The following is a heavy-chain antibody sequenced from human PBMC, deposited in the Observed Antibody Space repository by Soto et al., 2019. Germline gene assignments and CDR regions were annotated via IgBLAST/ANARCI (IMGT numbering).Heavy chain of an antibody. CDR3: TRDYYDILTDPGAFDI. CDR2: IRSKAYGGTT. Sequence: GGSLRLSCTASGFPFGDYAMSWFRQAPGKGLEWVGFIRSKAYGGTTEYAASVKGRFTISRDDSKSIAYLQMNSLKTEDTAVYYCTRDYYDILTDPGAFDIWGQGTMVTVSS. J-gene: IGHJ3*02. CDR1: GFPFGDYA. V-gene: IGHV3-49*03. D-gene: IGHD3-9*01.